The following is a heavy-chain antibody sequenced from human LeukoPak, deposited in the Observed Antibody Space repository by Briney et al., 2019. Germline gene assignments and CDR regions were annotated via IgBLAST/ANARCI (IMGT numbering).Heavy chain of an antibody. CDR2: INYSGIT. V-gene: IGHV4-34*01. J-gene: IGHJ6*03. CDR3: ARGWFGELPANYYYYMDV. CDR1: DGSLSGSY. Sequence: SETLSLTCGVSDGSLSGSYWTWIRQAPGKGLEWIGDINYSGITNYDPSLKSRVTISVDTSKNQFSLKLSSVTAADTAVYYCARGWFGELPANYYYYMDVWGKGTTVTVSS. D-gene: IGHD3-10*01.